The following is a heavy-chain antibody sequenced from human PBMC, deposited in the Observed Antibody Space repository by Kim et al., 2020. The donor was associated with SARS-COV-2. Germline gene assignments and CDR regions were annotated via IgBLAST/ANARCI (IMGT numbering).Heavy chain of an antibody. Sequence: YAGPVKRRFTISRADSKNALYLQMNSLRAEDTAVYYWAKALSSSPYSGMDVWGQGTTVTVSS. D-gene: IGHD6-13*01. J-gene: IGHJ6*02. V-gene: IGHV3-23*01. CDR3: AKALSSSPYSGMDV.